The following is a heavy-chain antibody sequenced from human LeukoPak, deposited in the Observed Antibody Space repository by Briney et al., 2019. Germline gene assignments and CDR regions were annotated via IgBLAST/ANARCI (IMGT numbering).Heavy chain of an antibody. D-gene: IGHD2-2*02. Sequence: ASVKVSCKASGYTFTSYGISWVRQAPGQGLEWMGWISAYNGNTNYAQKLQGRVTMTTDTSTSTAYMELRSLRSEDTAVYYCATGYCSSTSCYKGYYYMDAWGKGTTVTVSS. CDR3: ATGYCSSTSCYKGYYYMDA. J-gene: IGHJ6*03. CDR2: ISAYNGNT. V-gene: IGHV1-18*01. CDR1: GYTFTSYG.